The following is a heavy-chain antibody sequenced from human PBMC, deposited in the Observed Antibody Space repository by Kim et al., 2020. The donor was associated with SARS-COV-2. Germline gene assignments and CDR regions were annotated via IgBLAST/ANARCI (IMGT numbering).Heavy chain of an antibody. V-gene: IGHV3-48*03. Sequence: KGRFTSSRDNAKNSMYLQMNSLRAEDTAVYYCARDGLLDWLLSSKATFDYWGQGTLVTVSS. D-gene: IGHD3-9*01. J-gene: IGHJ4*02. CDR3: ARDGLLDWLLSSKATFDY.